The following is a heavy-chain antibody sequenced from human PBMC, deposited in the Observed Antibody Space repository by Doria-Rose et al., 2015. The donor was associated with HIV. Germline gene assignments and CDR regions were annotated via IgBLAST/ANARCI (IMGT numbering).Heavy chain of an antibody. CDR1: GVSLSSPGMG. CDR2: IFSDDEI. V-gene: IGHV2-26*01. J-gene: IGHJ4*02. D-gene: IGHD6-13*01. Sequence: QESGPVLVKPTETLTLTCTVSGVSLSSPGMGVSWIRQPPGKALEWLANIFSDDEISYKPSLKSRLTISRCTSKSQVVLTMTDMDPVDTATYYCARIKSSRWYHKYYFDFWGQGTLVIVSA. CDR3: ARIKSSRWYHKYYFDF.